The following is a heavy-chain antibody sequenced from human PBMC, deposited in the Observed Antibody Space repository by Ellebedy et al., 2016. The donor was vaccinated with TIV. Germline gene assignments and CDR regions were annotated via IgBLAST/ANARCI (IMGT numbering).Heavy chain of an antibody. CDR2: ISAYNGDI. V-gene: IGHV1-18*01. J-gene: IGHJ6*03. Sequence: ASVKVSXKVSGYTFTSFGLSWVRQAPGQGLEWMGWISAYNGDINYAQNFQGRVAMTTDTATSTVYVDLRSLRSDDTAVYYCARVSVDVVIGYHYFYMDIWGKGTTVTVSS. CDR1: GYTFTSFG. D-gene: IGHD6-6*01. CDR3: ARVSVDVVIGYHYFYMDI.